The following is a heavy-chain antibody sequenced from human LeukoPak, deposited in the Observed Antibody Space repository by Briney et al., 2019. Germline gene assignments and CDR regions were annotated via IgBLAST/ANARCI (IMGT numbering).Heavy chain of an antibody. Sequence: GGSLRLSCEASGFTFSRYWMHWVRQAPGRGLVWVSRIKSDGKTNYADSVKGRLTISRDNAKNTLYLLLSSLRAEDTAVYYCARAQAYCSGGSCYSMGFDSWGQGTLVTVSS. CDR3: ARAQAYCSGGSCYSMGFDS. CDR1: GFTFSRYW. D-gene: IGHD2-15*01. V-gene: IGHV3-74*01. CDR2: IKSDGKT. J-gene: IGHJ4*02.